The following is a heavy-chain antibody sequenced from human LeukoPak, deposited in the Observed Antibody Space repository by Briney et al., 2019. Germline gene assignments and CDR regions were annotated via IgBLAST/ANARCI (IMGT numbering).Heavy chain of an antibody. CDR3: ARATIVPAAMNWFDP. J-gene: IGHJ5*02. Sequence: PAETLSLTCTVSGGSISSGDYYWSWIRQPPGKVLEWIGYIYHSETTYYNPSLESRVTMSVDTSKNQFSLKLSSVTAADTAVYYCARATIVPAAMNWFDPWGQGTLVTVSS. V-gene: IGHV4-30-4*01. D-gene: IGHD2-2*01. CDR1: GGSISSGDYY. CDR2: IYHSETT.